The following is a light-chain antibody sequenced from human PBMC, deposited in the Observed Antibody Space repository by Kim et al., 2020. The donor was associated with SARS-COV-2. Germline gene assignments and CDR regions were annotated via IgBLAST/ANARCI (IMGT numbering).Light chain of an antibody. Sequence: QSALTQPASVSGSPGQSITISCTGTSSDVGNYNLVSWYQQHPGKAPKLMIYEGSKRPSGISNRFSGSKSGNTASLTISGLQAEDEADYYCCSYASGSPVFGGGTQLTVL. CDR1: SSDVGNYNL. CDR3: CSYASGSPV. V-gene: IGLV2-23*01. CDR2: EGS. J-gene: IGLJ2*01.